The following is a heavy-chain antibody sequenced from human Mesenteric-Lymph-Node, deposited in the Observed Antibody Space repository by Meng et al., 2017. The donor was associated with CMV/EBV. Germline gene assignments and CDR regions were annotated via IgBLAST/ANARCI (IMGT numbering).Heavy chain of an antibody. CDR3: AKTFGVLNYFDY. CDR1: GFPFSSFA. CDR2: INWNGGST. Sequence: GESLKISCAASGFPFSSFAMSWVRQAPGKGLEWVSGINWNGGSTGYADSVKGRFTISRDNAKNSLYLQMNSLRAEDTALYYCAKTFGVLNYFDYWGQGTLVTVSS. J-gene: IGHJ4*02. V-gene: IGHV3-20*04. D-gene: IGHD3-3*01.